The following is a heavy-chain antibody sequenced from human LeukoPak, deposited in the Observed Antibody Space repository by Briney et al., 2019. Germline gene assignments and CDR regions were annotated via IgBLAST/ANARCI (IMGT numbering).Heavy chain of an antibody. CDR2: IIPIFGTA. J-gene: IGHJ4*02. V-gene: IGHV1-69*13. CDR1: GYTFTSYA. D-gene: IGHD6-19*01. CDR3: ARLRRQWLVLLDY. Sequence: SVKVSCKASGYTFTSYAMHWVRQAPGQGLEWMGGIIPIFGTANYAQKFQGRVTITADESTSTAYMELSSLRSEDTAVYYCARLRRQWLVLLDYWGQGTLVTVSS.